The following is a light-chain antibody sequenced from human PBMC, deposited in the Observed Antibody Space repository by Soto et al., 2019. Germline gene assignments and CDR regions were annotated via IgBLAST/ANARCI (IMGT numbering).Light chain of an antibody. Sequence: QTVVTQEPSFSVSPGRTVTLTCGLSSGSVSTSYSPSWYQQTPGQAPRTLIYSTNTRSSGVPDRFSGSILGNKAALTITGAQADDESDYYCVLYMGSGIWVFSGGTKLTVL. CDR3: VLYMGSGIWV. CDR1: SGSVSTSYS. V-gene: IGLV8-61*01. J-gene: IGLJ3*02. CDR2: STN.